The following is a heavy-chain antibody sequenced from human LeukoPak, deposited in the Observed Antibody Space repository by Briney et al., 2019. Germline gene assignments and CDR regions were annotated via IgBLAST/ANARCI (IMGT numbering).Heavy chain of an antibody. CDR1: GGSISSGGYY. V-gene: IGHV4-31*02. D-gene: IGHD2-2*01. CDR3: ARVLVVPAAMPGDYNWFDP. J-gene: IGHJ5*02. Sequence: SETLSLTCTVSGGSISSGGYYWSWIRQHPGKGLEWFGYIYYSGSTYYNPSLKSRVTISVDTSKNQFSLKLSSVTAADTAVYYCARVLVVPAAMPGDYNWFDPWGQGTLVTVSS. CDR2: IYYSGST.